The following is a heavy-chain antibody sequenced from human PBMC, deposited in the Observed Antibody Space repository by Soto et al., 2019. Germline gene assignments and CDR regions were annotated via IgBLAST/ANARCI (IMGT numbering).Heavy chain of an antibody. CDR1: GYTFTGYY. J-gene: IGHJ4*02. CDR3: ARGGSSSLDY. D-gene: IGHD6-6*01. CDR2: INPNSGGT. Sequence: QVQLVQSGAEVKKPGASVKVSCKASGYTFTGYYVHWVRQAPGQGPEWMGWINPNSGGTTYAQKFQGRVTVTRDTSISTAYMQLSILRSDDTAVYYSARGGSSSLDYWGQGTLVTVSS. V-gene: IGHV1-2*02.